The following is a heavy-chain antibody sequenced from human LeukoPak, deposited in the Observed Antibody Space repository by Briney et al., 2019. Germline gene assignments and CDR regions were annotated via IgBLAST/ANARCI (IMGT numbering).Heavy chain of an antibody. CDR3: ARVNTAMVGTVDY. CDR1: GGSFSGYY. J-gene: IGHJ4*02. Sequence: SETLSLTCAVYGGSFSGYYWSWIRQPPGKGLEWIGEINHSGSTNYNPSLKSRVTISVDTSKNQFSLKLSSVTAADTAVYYCARVNTAMVGTVDYWGQGTLVTVSS. CDR2: INHSGST. D-gene: IGHD5-18*01. V-gene: IGHV4-34*01.